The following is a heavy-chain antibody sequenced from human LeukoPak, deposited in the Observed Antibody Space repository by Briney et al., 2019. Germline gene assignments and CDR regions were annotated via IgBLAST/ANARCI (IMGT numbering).Heavy chain of an antibody. CDR1: GFTFSSHS. Sequence: GGSLRLSCAASGFTFSSHSMNWVRQAPGKGLEWVSSISPSGNYIYYADSVEGRFTISRDNAKNSLYLQMNSLRAEDTAVYYCARDLSSSTSCYSYWGQGTLVTVSS. CDR2: ISPSGNYI. CDR3: ARDLSSSTSCYSY. V-gene: IGHV3-21*01. J-gene: IGHJ4*02. D-gene: IGHD2-2*01.